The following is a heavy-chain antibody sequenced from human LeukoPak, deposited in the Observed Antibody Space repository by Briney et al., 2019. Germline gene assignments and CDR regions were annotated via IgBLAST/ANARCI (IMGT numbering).Heavy chain of an antibody. V-gene: IGHV4-59*01. CDR1: GGSISSYY. J-gene: IGHJ4*02. D-gene: IGHD3-22*01. CDR2: IYYSGST. Sequence: SETLSLTCTVSGGSISSYYWSWIRQPPGKGLEWIGYIYYSGSTNYNPSLKSRVTISVDMSKNQFSLKLSSVTAADTAVYYCARVEGYDSSGYYEWVFDYWGQGTLVTVSS. CDR3: ARVEGYDSSGYYEWVFDY.